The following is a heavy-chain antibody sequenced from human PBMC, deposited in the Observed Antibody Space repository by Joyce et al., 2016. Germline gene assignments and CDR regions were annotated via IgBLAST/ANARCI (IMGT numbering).Heavy chain of an antibody. CDR2: ISAYNEQT. CDR3: AREGTYSISPTNDY. Sequence: QVQLVQSGTEVRKPGASVTVSCKSSGYAFSHYGIPWVGQAHGQGLEWRGRISAYNEQTKSTQKFQDRVTMTTDASSTTAYLEVRSLRSDDTAVYYCAREGTYSISPTNDYWGQGTLVTVSS. CDR1: GYAFSHYG. V-gene: IGHV1-18*04. D-gene: IGHD2-2*01. J-gene: IGHJ4*02.